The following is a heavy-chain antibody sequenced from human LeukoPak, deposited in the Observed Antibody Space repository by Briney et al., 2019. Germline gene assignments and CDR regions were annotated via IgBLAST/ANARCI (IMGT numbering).Heavy chain of an antibody. CDR2: IKQDGSEK. CDR1: GFTFSSYW. Sequence: GGSLRLSCAASGFTFSSYWMSWVRQAPGKGLEWVANIKQDGSEKYYVDSVKGRFTISRDNAKNSLYLQMNSLRAEDTAVYYCARRQLKDYYYYYMDVWGKGTTVTVSS. CDR3: ARRQLKDYYYYYMDV. D-gene: IGHD1-1*01. V-gene: IGHV3-7*01. J-gene: IGHJ6*03.